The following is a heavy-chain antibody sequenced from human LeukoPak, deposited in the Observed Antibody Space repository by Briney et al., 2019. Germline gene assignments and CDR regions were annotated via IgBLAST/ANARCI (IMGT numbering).Heavy chain of an antibody. D-gene: IGHD2-2*01. V-gene: IGHV4-59*01. J-gene: IGHJ6*02. CDR1: GGSISSYY. Sequence: SETLSLTCTVSGGSISSYYWSWIRQPPGKGLEWIGYIYYSGSTNYNPSLKSRVTISVDTSKNQFSLKPSSVTAADTAVYYCARTLSTSPHFYGMDVWGQGTTVTVSS. CDR3: ARTLSTSPHFYGMDV. CDR2: IYYSGST.